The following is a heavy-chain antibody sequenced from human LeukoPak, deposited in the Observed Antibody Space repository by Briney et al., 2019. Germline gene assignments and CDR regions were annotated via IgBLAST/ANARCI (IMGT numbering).Heavy chain of an antibody. CDR3: ARGSYYYDSSGVDY. V-gene: IGHV1-8*02. J-gene: IGHJ4*02. D-gene: IGHD3-22*01. Sequence: ASVKVSCKASGGTFSSYAINWVRQATGQGLEWMGWMNPNSGNTGYAQKFQGRVTMTRNTSISTAYMELSSLRSEDTAVYYCARGSYYYDSSGVDYWGQGTLVTVSS. CDR2: MNPNSGNT. CDR1: GGTFSSYA.